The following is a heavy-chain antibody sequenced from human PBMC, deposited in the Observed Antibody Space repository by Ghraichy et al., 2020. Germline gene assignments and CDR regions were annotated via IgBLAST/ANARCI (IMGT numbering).Heavy chain of an antibody. J-gene: IGHJ4*02. CDR2: MYHSGST. Sequence: SDTLSLTCAVSGYSINTDYYWGWIRQPPGKGLEWIGSMYHSGSTYYNPSLKSRVSISIDTSKNQFSLKLSSVTAADTAVYYCARDDLGDAYNSRFDYWGQGTLVTVSS. CDR3: ARDDLGDAYNSRFDY. CDR1: GYSINTDYY. D-gene: IGHD5-24*01. V-gene: IGHV4-38-2*02.